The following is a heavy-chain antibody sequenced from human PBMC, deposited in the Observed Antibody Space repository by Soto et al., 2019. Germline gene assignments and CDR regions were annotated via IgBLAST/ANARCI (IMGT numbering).Heavy chain of an antibody. CDR1: GYTFITYG. V-gene: IGHV1-18*01. CDR3: ARGPTDYYDNSANYFLDY. J-gene: IGHJ4*02. Sequence: QVQLVHSGAEVKKPGASVKVSCKASGYTFITYGVIWVRQAPGQGLDWLGWISTYNGNTRYAERLQGRVTMTTDTTTNTAYMELRNLRSDDTAVYYCARGPTDYYDNSANYFLDYWGQGTLVTVSS. D-gene: IGHD3-22*01. CDR2: ISTYNGNT.